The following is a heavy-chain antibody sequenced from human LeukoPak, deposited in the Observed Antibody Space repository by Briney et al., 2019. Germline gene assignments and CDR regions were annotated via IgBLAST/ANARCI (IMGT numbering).Heavy chain of an antibody. CDR3: ARDIHVARISRGWYVDP. V-gene: IGHV3-23*01. D-gene: IGHD6-19*01. Sequence: GGSLRLSCAPSGFTFSSYAMRWVRPAPGKGLEWVSAINGSGGSTYYADSVKGRFTISRDNSRDTLYLQMNSLRAEDTAVYYCARDIHVARISRGWYVDPWGQGTLVTVSS. J-gene: IGHJ5*02. CDR2: INGSGGST. CDR1: GFTFSSYA.